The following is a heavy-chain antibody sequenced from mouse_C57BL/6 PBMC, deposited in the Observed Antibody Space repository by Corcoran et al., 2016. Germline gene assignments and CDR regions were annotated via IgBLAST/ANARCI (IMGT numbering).Heavy chain of an antibody. CDR1: GYTFTTYG. V-gene: IGHV9-3*01. CDR3: AREGTTVVPFDY. J-gene: IGHJ2*01. Sequence: QIQLVQSGPELKKPGETVKISCKASGYTFTTYGMSWVKQAPGKGLKWMGWINTYSGVPTYADDFKGRFAFSLETSASTAYLQINNLKNEDTATYFCAREGTTVVPFDYWGQGTTLTVSS. D-gene: IGHD1-1*01. CDR2: INTYSGVP.